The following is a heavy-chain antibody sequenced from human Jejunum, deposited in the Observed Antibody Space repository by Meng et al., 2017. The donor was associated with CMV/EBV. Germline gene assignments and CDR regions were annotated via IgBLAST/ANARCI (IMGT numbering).Heavy chain of an antibody. J-gene: IGHJ5*01. CDR1: GYIFTNYD. Sequence: GYIFTNYDINWVRQATGQGLEWMGWMNPDSNHAGYAQNFQGRLTITRDTSISTAYMELSSLRSEDTAVYFCARASNCSAISCHEWFDSWGQGTLVTVSS. D-gene: IGHD2-2*01. V-gene: IGHV1-8*03. CDR3: ARASNCSAISCHEWFDS. CDR2: MNPDSNHA.